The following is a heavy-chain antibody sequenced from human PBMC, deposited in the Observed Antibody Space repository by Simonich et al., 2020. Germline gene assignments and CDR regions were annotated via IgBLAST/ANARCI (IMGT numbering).Heavy chain of an antibody. CDR2: IYHSGST. D-gene: IGHD7-27*01. CDR3: ARGLTGDY. Sequence: QVQLQESGPGLVKPSETLSLTCAVSGYSISSGYYWGWIRQPPGKGLGWIGSIYHSGSTYYNPSLKSRFTISVDTSKNQFSLKLSSVTAADTAVYYCARGLTGDYWGQGTLVTVSS. J-gene: IGHJ4*02. V-gene: IGHV4-38-2*01. CDR1: GYSISSGYY.